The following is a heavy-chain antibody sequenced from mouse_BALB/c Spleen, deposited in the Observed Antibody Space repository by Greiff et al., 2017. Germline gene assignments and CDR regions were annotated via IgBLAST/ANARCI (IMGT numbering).Heavy chain of an antibody. J-gene: IGHJ4*01. CDR1: GYTFTSYW. V-gene: IGHV1S81*02. CDR2: INPSNGRT. CDR3: AREEDY. Sequence: VQLHQSGAELVKPGASVKLSCKASGYTFTSYWMHWVKQRPGQGLEWIGEINPSNGRTNYNEKFKSKATLTVDKSSSTAYMQLSSLTSEDSAVYYCAREEDYWGQGTSVTVSA.